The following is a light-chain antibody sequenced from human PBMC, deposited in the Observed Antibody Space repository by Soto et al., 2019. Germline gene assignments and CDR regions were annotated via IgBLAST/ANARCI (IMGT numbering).Light chain of an antibody. V-gene: IGKV1-39*01. CDR2: TAS. J-gene: IGKJ4*01. CDR1: QSISSS. CDR3: QQSYNTPLT. Sequence: DIQMTQSPSSLSASVGDRVTITCRASQSISSSLNWYQQKPGKPPKLLIYTASTLQSGVPSRFSGSGSGTDFTLTISSLQPEDFAIYYCQQSYNTPLTFGGGTKVEIQ.